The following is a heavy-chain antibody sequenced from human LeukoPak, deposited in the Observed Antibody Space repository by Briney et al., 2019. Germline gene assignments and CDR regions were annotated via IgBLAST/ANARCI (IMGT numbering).Heavy chain of an antibody. CDR1: GFTVSSNY. CDR2: IYSGGST. V-gene: IGHV3-53*01. CDR3: ARGSYSSGWTDFDY. Sequence: GGSLRLSCAASGFTVSSNYMSWVRQAPGKGLEWVSVIYSGGSTYYVDSVKGRFTISRDNSKNTLYLQMNSLRAEDTAVYYCARGSYSSGWTDFDYWGQGTLVTVSS. D-gene: IGHD6-19*01. J-gene: IGHJ4*02.